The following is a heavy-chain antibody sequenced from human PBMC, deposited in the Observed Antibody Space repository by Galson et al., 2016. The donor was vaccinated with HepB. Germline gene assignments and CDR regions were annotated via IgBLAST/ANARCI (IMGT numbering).Heavy chain of an antibody. CDR3: ARDDFWTGPPSASFSFDY. J-gene: IGHJ4*02. V-gene: IGHV3-30-3*01. D-gene: IGHD3/OR15-3a*01. CDR1: GFIFNNYA. CDR2: ISDDGSNK. Sequence: SLRLSCAASGFIFNNYAMHRVRQAPGKGLEWVAVISDDGSNKYYADSVKGRFTISRDNSKNTLYLQMNSLRAEDTAVFYCARDDFWTGPPSASFSFDYWGQGTLVTVSS.